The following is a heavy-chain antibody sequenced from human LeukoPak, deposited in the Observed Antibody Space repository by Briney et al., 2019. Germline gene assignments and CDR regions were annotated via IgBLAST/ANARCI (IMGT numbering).Heavy chain of an antibody. V-gene: IGHV3-48*02. CDR1: GVTFSSYA. D-gene: IGHD6-19*01. CDR3: ARGSSWSPRGTFDY. CDR2: ISSSSSTI. Sequence: GGSLRLSCAASGVTFSSYAMSWVRQAPGKGLEWVSYISSSSSTIYYADSVKGRFTISRDNAKNSLYLQMNSLRDEDTAVYYCARGSSWSPRGTFDYWGQGTLVTVSS. J-gene: IGHJ4*02.